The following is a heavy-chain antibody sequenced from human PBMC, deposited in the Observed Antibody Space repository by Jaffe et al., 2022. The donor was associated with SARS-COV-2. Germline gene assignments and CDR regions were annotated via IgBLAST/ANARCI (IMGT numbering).Heavy chain of an antibody. Sequence: QVQLVQSGSELKKPGASVKVSCKASGYSFTTYGINWVRQAPGQGLEWMGWINTKTGNPTYAQGFTGRFVFSLDTSVSTAYLQISTLKAEDTAVYYCAREKNYIQPDHWGQGTLVTVSS. CDR3: AREKNYIQPDH. CDR2: INTKTGNP. D-gene: IGHD1-1*01. V-gene: IGHV7-4-1*02. J-gene: IGHJ5*02. CDR1: GYSFTTYG.